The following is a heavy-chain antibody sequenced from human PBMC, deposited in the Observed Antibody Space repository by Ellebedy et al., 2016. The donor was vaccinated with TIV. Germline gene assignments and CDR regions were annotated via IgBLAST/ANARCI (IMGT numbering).Heavy chain of an antibody. CDR3: ARHLGNDEFDAFDI. CDR2: IYYSGRT. D-gene: IGHD1-1*01. V-gene: IGHV4-59*08. Sequence: SETLSLTCTVSGGSISSYYWSWIRQPPGKGLEWIGYIYYSGRTNYNPSLKSRVTISVDTSKNQFSLKLSSVTAADTAVYYCARHLGNDEFDAFDIWGQGTMVTVSS. J-gene: IGHJ3*02. CDR1: GGSISSYY.